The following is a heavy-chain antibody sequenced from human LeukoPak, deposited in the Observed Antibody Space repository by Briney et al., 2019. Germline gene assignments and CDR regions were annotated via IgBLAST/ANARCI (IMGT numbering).Heavy chain of an antibody. V-gene: IGHV3-9*01. J-gene: IGHJ4*02. D-gene: IGHD6-19*01. Sequence: GGSLRLSCAASGFTFDDYAMHWVRQAPGKGLEWVSGISWNSGSMGYADSVKGRFTISRDNAKNSLYLQMNSLRAEDTALYYCAKDMKGIAVAGYFDYWGQGTLVTVSS. CDR1: GFTFDDYA. CDR3: AKDMKGIAVAGYFDY. CDR2: ISWNSGSM.